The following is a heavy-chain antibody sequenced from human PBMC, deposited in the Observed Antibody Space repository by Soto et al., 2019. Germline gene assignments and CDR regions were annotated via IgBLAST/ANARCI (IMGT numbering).Heavy chain of an antibody. Sequence: ASVKVSCKASGYTFTSYAMHWVRQAPGQRLEWMGWINAGNGNTKYSQKFQGRVTITRDTSASTAYMELSSLRSEDTAVYYCARGPLALYVWFGELSFTDRMDVWGQGTTVTVSS. J-gene: IGHJ6*02. CDR2: INAGNGNT. CDR3: ARGPLALYVWFGELSFTDRMDV. CDR1: GYTFTSYA. V-gene: IGHV1-3*01. D-gene: IGHD3-10*01.